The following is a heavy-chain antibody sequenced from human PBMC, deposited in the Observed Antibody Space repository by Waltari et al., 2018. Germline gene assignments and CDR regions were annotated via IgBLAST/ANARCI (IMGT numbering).Heavy chain of an antibody. Sequence: QVQLVESGGGVVQPGRSLRLSCAASGFTFSSYGMHWVRQAPGKGLEWVAIIWYDGSNKYYADSVKGRFAISRDNSKNTLDLQMSSLRPEDAAMYYCAKGGSGNSPPDYWGQGTLVTVSS. CDR2: IWYDGSNK. CDR3: AKGGSGNSPPDY. J-gene: IGHJ4*02. V-gene: IGHV3-30*18. D-gene: IGHD3-10*01. CDR1: GFTFSSYG.